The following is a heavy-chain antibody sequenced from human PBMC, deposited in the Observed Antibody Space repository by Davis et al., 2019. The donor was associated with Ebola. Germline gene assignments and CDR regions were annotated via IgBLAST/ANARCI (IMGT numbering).Heavy chain of an antibody. D-gene: IGHD3-3*01. CDR3: ARVDYDFWSGCVDY. V-gene: IGHV4-59*12. CDR2: ISYIGNT. CDR1: GGSISPNY. J-gene: IGHJ4*02. Sequence: MPSETLSLTCTVSGGSISPNYWSWIRQPPGKGVEWIGSISYIGNTNYNPSLKSRVTISVDTSKNQFSLKLSSVTAADTAVYYCARVDYDFWSGCVDYWGQGTLVTVSS.